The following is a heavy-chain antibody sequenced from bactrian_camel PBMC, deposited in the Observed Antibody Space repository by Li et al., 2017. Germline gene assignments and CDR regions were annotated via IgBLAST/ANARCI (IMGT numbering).Heavy chain of an antibody. CDR3: AAGFAPSRTGCCTDYDY. D-gene: IGHD1*01. CDR1: GVGYHRYC. Sequence: HVQLVESGGGSVQPGGSQRLSCVPSGVGYHRYCMGWFRQAPGKEREAVAAVYCRGGMTFYSGSVKGRFTFSQDKGNDTIYLQMNNLESEDTATYYCAAGFAPSRTGCCTDYDYWGQGTQVTVS. CDR2: VYCRGGMT. V-gene: IGHV3-3*01. J-gene: IGHJ4*01.